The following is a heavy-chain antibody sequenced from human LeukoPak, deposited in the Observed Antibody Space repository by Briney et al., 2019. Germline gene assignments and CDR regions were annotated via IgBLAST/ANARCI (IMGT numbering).Heavy chain of an antibody. Sequence: QPGRSLRLSCAASGFTFSSYGMHWVRQAPGKGLEWVAVKYYADSVKGRFTISRDNSKNTLYLQMNSLRAEDTAVYYCARGGYSYGFDYWGQGTLVTVSS. D-gene: IGHD5-18*01. CDR1: GFTFSSYG. V-gene: IGHV3-33*01. J-gene: IGHJ4*02. CDR3: ARGGYSYGFDY. CDR2: K.